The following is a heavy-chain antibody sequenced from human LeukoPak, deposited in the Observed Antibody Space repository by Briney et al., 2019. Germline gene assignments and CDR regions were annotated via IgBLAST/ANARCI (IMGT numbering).Heavy chain of an antibody. Sequence: AVKVSCKASGGTFSSYAISLVGQAPGQGLQWMGRIIPIFGTANYAQKFQGRVTITTDESTSTAYMELSSRRSGDTAVYYCARAHYYDSSGYYHDAFDIWGQGTMVTVSS. CDR2: IIPIFGTA. CDR1: GGTFSSYA. V-gene: IGHV1-69*05. J-gene: IGHJ3*02. CDR3: ARAHYYDSSGYYHDAFDI. D-gene: IGHD3-22*01.